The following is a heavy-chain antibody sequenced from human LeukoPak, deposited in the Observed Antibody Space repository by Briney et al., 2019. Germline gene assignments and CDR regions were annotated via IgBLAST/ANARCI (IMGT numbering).Heavy chain of an antibody. CDR2: IYYSGST. CDR1: GGSISSSSYY. CDR3: ARWGGFDP. Sequence: SETLSLTCIVSGGSISSSSYYWGWIRQPPGKGLEWIGSIYYSGSTYYNPSLKSRVTISVDTSKNQFSLKLSSVTAADTAVYYCARWGGFDPWGQGTLVTVSS. V-gene: IGHV4-39*07. D-gene: IGHD3-16*01. J-gene: IGHJ5*02.